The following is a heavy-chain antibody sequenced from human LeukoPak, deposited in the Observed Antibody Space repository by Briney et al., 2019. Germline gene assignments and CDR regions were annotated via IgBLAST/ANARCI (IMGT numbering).Heavy chain of an antibody. J-gene: IGHJ6*03. V-gene: IGHV1-24*01. CDR3: ATVRADYVLSYYYYYTDV. Sequence: ASVKVSCKVSGYTLTELSMHWVRQAPGKGLEWMGGFDPEDSETIYAQKFQGRVTMTEDTSTDTAYMELSSLRSEDTAVYYCATVRADYVLSYYYYYTDVWGKGTTVTVS. CDR2: FDPEDSET. D-gene: IGHD3-16*01. CDR1: GYTLTELS.